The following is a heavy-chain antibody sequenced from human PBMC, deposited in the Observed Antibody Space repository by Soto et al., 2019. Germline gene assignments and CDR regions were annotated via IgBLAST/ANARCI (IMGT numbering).Heavy chain of an antibody. Sequence: GSLRLSCAASGFTFSSYAMSWVRQAPGKGLEWVSAISGSGGSTYYADSVKGRFTLSRDNSKNTLYLHMNSLRAEDTAVYYCAKGGYSSGWSFDYWGQGTLVTVSS. D-gene: IGHD6-19*01. J-gene: IGHJ4*02. CDR3: AKGGYSSGWSFDY. V-gene: IGHV3-23*01. CDR1: GFTFSSYA. CDR2: ISGSGGST.